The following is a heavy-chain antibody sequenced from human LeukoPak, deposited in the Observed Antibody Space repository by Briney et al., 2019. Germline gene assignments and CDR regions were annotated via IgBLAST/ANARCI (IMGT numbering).Heavy chain of an antibody. Sequence: ASVKVSCKASGGTFSSYAISWVRQAPGQGLEWMGGIIPIFGTANYAQKFQGRVTITADDSTSTAYMELSSLRSEDTAVYYCARDAKSGGSSWSTPKYHFDYWGQGTLVGVSS. CDR2: IIPIFGTA. CDR3: ARDAKSGGSSWSTPKYHFDY. V-gene: IGHV1-69*13. J-gene: IGHJ4*02. CDR1: GGTFSSYA. D-gene: IGHD6-13*01.